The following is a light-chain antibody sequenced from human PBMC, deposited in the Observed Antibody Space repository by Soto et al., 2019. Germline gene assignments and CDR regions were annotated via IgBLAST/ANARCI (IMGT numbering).Light chain of an antibody. Sequence: IVLTQYPATLSLSPGERATLSCRASRSVSSYLAWYQQKPGQAPRLLIYDVSIRATGVPARFSGTGSETDFTLTISGLQSGDSAVYFCQQYNNWPFSFGQGTLLDI. CDR1: RSVSSY. V-gene: IGKV3-11*01. CDR2: DVS. J-gene: IGKJ5*01. CDR3: QQYNNWPFS.